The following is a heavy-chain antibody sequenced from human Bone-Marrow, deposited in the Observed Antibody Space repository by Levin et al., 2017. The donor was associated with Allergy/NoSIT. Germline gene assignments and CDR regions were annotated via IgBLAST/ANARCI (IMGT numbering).Heavy chain of an antibody. CDR2: ISSSSSYI. J-gene: IGHJ4*02. CDR1: GFTFSSYS. CDR3: ASSTGDLFDY. Sequence: GESLKISCAASGFTFSSYSMNWVRQAPGKGLEWVSSISSSSSYIYYADSVKGRFTISRDNAKTSLYLQMNSLRAEDTAVYYCASSTGDLFDYWGQGTLVTVSS. V-gene: IGHV3-21*01. D-gene: IGHD7-27*01.